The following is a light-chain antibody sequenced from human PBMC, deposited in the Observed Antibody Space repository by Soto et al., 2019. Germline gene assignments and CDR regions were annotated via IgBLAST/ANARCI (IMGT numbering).Light chain of an antibody. CDR3: QEYNGYRWT. CDR2: AAS. CDR1: QSVSTY. J-gene: IGKJ1*01. V-gene: IGKV1-5*01. Sequence: IQMTQSPSYGSSSLGDRVSITCRERQSVSTYLNWDQQKTGKAPKLLIYAASRLHSGDPSRFSGSGSGTEFTLTISSLQPDDFATDYCQEYNGYRWTFGQGAKVDIK.